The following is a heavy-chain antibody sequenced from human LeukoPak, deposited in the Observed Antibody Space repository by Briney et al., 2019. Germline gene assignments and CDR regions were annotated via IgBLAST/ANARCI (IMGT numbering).Heavy chain of an antibody. CDR3: ARQVSDYFYYYIDV. CDR1: GGSISSNSYY. V-gene: IGHV4-39*01. CDR2: IYYSGTT. J-gene: IGHJ6*03. Sequence: ASETLSLTCGVSGGSISSNSYYWGWIRQPPGKGLEWVGSIYYSGTTYYNSSLKSRVTISEDTSKNRFSLMLTSVTAADTAVYYCARQVSDYFYYYIDVWGEGTTVIVSS.